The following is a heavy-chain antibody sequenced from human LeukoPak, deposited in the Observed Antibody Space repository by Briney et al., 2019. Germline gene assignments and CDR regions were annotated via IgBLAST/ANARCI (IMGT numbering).Heavy chain of an antibody. CDR3: ARDLLPGIAAARNLFGY. V-gene: IGHV1-18*01. J-gene: IGHJ4*02. D-gene: IGHD6-13*01. CDR2: ISAYNGNT. Sequence: ASVKVSCKASGYTFTSYGISWVRQAPGQGLEWMGWISAYNGNTNYAQKLQGRVTMTTDTSTSTAYMEPRSLRSDDTAVYYCARDLLPGIAAARNLFGYWGQGTLVTVSS. CDR1: GYTFTSYG.